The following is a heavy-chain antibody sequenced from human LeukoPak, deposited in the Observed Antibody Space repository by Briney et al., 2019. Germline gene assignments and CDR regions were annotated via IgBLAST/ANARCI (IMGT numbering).Heavy chain of an antibody. V-gene: IGHV4-59*11. CDR2: IYYSGST. CDR1: GGSISSHY. Sequence: SETLSLTCTVSGGSISSHYWSWIRQPPGKGLEWIGYIYYSGSTNYHPSLKSRVTISVDTSKNQFSLKLSSVTAAGTAVYYCARGSVVRGVTYYLDYWGEETLVTVSS. D-gene: IGHD3-10*01. CDR3: ARGSVVRGVTYYLDY. J-gene: IGHJ4*02.